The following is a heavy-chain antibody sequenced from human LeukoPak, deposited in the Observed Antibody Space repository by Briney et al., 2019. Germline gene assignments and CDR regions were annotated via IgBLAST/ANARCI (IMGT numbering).Heavy chain of an antibody. CDR2: INHSGST. J-gene: IGHJ6*02. CDR3: ACTPTLDYYYGMDV. Sequence: PSETLSLTCAVYGGSFSGYYWSWIRQPPGKGLEWIGEINHSGSTNYNPSLKSRVTISVDTSKNQFSLKLSSVTAADTAVYYCACTPTLDYYYGMDVWGQGTTVTVSS. V-gene: IGHV4-34*01. CDR1: GGSFSGYY.